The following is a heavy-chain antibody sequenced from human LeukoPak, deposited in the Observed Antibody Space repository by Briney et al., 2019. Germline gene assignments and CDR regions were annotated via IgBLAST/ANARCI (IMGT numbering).Heavy chain of an antibody. CDR1: GFTFTDYY. CDR3: ARDGHYDILTGYFPD. V-gene: IGHV3-11*01. Sequence: PGGSLRLSCAASGFTFTDYYMSWIRQAPGKGLEWVSYITNSGTTIYYADSVKGRFTISRDNAKNSLYLQTNSLRAEDTAVYYCARDGHYDILTGYFPDWGQGTLVTVSS. J-gene: IGHJ1*01. CDR2: ITNSGTTI. D-gene: IGHD3-9*01.